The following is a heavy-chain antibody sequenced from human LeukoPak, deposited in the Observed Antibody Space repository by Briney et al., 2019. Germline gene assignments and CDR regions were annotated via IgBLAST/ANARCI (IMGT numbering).Heavy chain of an antibody. V-gene: IGHV3-23*01. Sequence: PGGSLRLSCAASGFTFSSYAMSWVRQAPGKGLEWVSAISGSGGSTYYADSVKGRFTISRDNAKNSLYLQMNSLRAEDTALYHCAKSHYGGSFDYWGQGTLVTVSS. CDR1: GFTFSSYA. CDR2: ISGSGGST. J-gene: IGHJ4*02. D-gene: IGHD2-15*01. CDR3: AKSHYGGSFDY.